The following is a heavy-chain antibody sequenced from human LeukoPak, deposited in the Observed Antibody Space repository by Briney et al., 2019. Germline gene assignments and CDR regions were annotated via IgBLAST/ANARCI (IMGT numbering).Heavy chain of an antibody. J-gene: IGHJ1*01. V-gene: IGHV4-39*01. D-gene: IGHD3-3*01. CDR2: IYYSGST. CDR1: GGSISSSSYY. Sequence: SETLSLTCTVSGGSISSSSYYWGWIRQPPGTGLEWIVSIYYSGSTYYNPSLKSRVTISVDTSKNQFSLKLSSVTAADTAVYYCASRITIFGVVIGPFQHWGQGTLVTVSS. CDR3: ASRITIFGVVIGPFQH.